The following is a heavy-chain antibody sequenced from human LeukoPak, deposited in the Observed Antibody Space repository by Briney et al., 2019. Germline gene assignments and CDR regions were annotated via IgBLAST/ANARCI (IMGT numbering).Heavy chain of an antibody. D-gene: IGHD3-22*01. CDR3: ARHRVSKWLLPRQSYFDY. CDR1: GGSFSGYY. CDR2: INHSGST. J-gene: IGHJ4*02. Sequence: PSETLSLTCAVYGGSFSGYYWSWIRQPPGKGLEWIGEINHSGSTNYNPSLKSRVTISVDTSKNQFSLKLSSVTAADTAVYYCARHRVSKWLLPRQSYFDYWGQGTLVTVSS. V-gene: IGHV4-34*01.